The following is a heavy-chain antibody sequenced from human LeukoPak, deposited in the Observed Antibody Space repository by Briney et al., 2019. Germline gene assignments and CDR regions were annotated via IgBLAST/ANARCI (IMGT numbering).Heavy chain of an antibody. CDR1: GYTFTGYY. CDR3: AGGAYYDILTGYLRYYYYGLDV. Sequence: ASVKVSCKASGYTFTGYYMHWVRQAPGQGLEWMGWINPNSGGTNYAQKFQGRVTMTRDTSISTAYMELSRLRSDDTAVYYCAGGAYYDILTGYLRYYYYGLDVWGQGTTVTVSS. D-gene: IGHD3-9*01. V-gene: IGHV1-2*02. CDR2: INPNSGGT. J-gene: IGHJ6*02.